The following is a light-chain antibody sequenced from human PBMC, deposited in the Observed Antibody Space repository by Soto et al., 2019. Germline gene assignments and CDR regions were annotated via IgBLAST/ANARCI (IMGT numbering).Light chain of an antibody. Sequence: QSVLTQPPSASGSPGQSVAISCTGTSSDVGGYNYVSWFQQHPRKAPKLMIYEVTKRPSGVPDRFSGSKSGNTASLTVSGLQSEDEADYYCASYAGNNVIFGGGTKLTVL. V-gene: IGLV2-8*01. CDR1: SSDVGGYNY. CDR2: EVT. J-gene: IGLJ2*01. CDR3: ASYAGNNVI.